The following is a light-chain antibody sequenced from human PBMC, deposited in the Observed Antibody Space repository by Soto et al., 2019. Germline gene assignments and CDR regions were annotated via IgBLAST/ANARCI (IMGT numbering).Light chain of an antibody. CDR3: QQYHNWPIT. CDR2: DAS. Sequence: EIVLTQSPAILSVSPGESATLSCRASESVSSNLAWHQQKPGQAPRILMYDASTRATGISARFSGSGSGTEFTLTISSLQSEDFAVYYCQQYHNWPITFGQGTRLEIK. CDR1: ESVSSN. V-gene: IGKV3D-15*01. J-gene: IGKJ5*01.